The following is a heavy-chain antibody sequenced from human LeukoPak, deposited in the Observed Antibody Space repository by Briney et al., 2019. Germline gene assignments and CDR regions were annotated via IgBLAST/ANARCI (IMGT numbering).Heavy chain of an antibody. J-gene: IGHJ3*02. D-gene: IGHD2-2*01. CDR1: GFTFSSYA. V-gene: IGHV3-30-3*01. CDR3: ARSTVPAASFDI. CDR2: ISYDGSNK. Sequence: SGRSLRLSCAASGFTFSSYAMHWVRQAPGKGLEWVAVISYDGSNKYYADSVKGRFTIPRDNSKNTLYLQMNSLRAEDTAVYYCARSTVPAASFDIWGQGTMVTVSS.